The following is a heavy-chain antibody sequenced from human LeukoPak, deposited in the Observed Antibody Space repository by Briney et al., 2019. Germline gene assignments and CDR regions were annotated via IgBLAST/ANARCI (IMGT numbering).Heavy chain of an antibody. D-gene: IGHD3-22*01. CDR3: ARTYYYDSSGSPFDY. V-gene: IGHV5-51*01. Sequence: GESLKISCKASGYSFSTYWIGWVRQMPGKGLEWMGITYPADSDTKYSPSFEGQVTISADKSISTAYLQWSSLKASDTAMYYCARTYYYDSSGSPFDYWGQGTLVTVSS. J-gene: IGHJ4*02. CDR1: GYSFSTYW. CDR2: TYPADSDT.